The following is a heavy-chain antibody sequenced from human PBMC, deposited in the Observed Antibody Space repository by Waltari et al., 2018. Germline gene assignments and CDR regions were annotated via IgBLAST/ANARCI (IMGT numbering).Heavy chain of an antibody. CDR2: INSGGDT. J-gene: IGHJ2*01. V-gene: IGHV3-53*01. CDR3: SRDVTGYYYFDL. CDR1: GFTVSSNY. Sequence: EVQLVESGGGLIQPGGSLRLSCAASGFTVSSNYMSWVRQAPGKVLEWVSVINSGGDTHYADSVKGRFTISRDNSKNTVYLQMNTLRAEDTALYYCSRDVTGYYYFDLWGRGTLVTVSS.